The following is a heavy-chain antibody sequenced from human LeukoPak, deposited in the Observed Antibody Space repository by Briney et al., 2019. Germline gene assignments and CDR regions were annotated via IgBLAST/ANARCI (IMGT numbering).Heavy chain of an antibody. CDR2: IRGSDGAI. J-gene: IGHJ4*02. V-gene: IGHV3-48*02. Sequence: GGSLRLSCAASGFTFRLYSMNWVRQAPGKGLEWVSYIRGSDGAIAYADSVKGRFTISRDDAKNSLYLQMNSLRDEDTAVYYCASVFYWGQGALVTVSS. CDR3: ASVFY. CDR1: GFTFRLYS.